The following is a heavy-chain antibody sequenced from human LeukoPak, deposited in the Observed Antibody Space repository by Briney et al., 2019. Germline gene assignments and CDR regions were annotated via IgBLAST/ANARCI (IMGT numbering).Heavy chain of an antibody. CDR3: ATDPYSGSYLVDAFDI. Sequence: ASVKVSCKVSGYTLTELSMHWVRQAPGKGLEWMGGFDPEDGETIYAQKFQGRVTMTEDTSTDTAYMELSSLRSEDTAVYYCATDPYSGSYLVDAFDIWGQGQWSPSLQ. V-gene: IGHV1-24*01. CDR2: FDPEDGET. CDR1: GYTLTELS. J-gene: IGHJ3*02. D-gene: IGHD1-26*01.